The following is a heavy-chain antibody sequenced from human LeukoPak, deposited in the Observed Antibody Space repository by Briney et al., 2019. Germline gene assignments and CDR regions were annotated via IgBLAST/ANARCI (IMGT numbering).Heavy chain of an antibody. V-gene: IGHV3-48*02. D-gene: IGHD3-10*01. Sequence: GGFLRLSCAASGFTFSNYNMNWVRQAPGKGLEWVSYITSRSSSIYYADSVKGRFTISRDNAQNSLYLQMNSLRDEDTAVYYCARDSRCGKLLIPYFDYWGQGTLVTVSS. CDR1: GFTFSNYN. J-gene: IGHJ4*02. CDR3: ARDSRCGKLLIPYFDY. CDR2: ITSRSSSI.